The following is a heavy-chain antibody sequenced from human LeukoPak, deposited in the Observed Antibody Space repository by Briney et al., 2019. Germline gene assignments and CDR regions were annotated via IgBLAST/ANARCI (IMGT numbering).Heavy chain of an antibody. CDR3: ARVVTPRYCSSTSCYWKGWFDP. J-gene: IGHJ5*02. D-gene: IGHD2-2*01. V-gene: IGHV1-69*13. CDR1: GYTFTSYG. CDR2: TSPALGTP. Sequence: GASVKVSCKASGYTFTSYGISWVRQALGQGLEWLGGTSPALGTPNYAQKFQGRVTISADESSGTAYMELSSLRSEDTAVYYCARVVTPRYCSSTSCYWKGWFDPWGQGTLVTVSS.